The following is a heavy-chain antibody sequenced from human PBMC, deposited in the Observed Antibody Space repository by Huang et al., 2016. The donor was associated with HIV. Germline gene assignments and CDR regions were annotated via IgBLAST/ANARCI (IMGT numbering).Heavy chain of an antibody. CDR2: IYPTSGAI. CDR1: GYSFTGHF. CDR3: AREAWASGVAHYFDY. V-gene: IGHV1-2*06. J-gene: IGHJ4*02. D-gene: IGHD3-10*01. Sequence: QVQLVQSGAEVKRPGASVTVSCKASGYSFTGHFITWGRQAPGQGLEWMGRIYPTSGAINWASRFQGRVSMTRDKSSGTAYMELSGLRSDDTAVFFCAREAWASGVAHYFDYWGPGTLVTVSS.